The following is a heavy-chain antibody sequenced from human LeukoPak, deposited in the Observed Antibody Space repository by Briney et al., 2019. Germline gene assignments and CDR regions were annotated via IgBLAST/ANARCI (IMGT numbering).Heavy chain of an antibody. V-gene: IGHV1-18*01. Sequence: GASVKVSCKASGYTFTSYGISWVRQAPGQGLEWMGWISAYNGNTNYAQKLQGRVTMTTDTSTSTAYMELRSLRSDDTAVYYCARVGTYYDFWSGYYTDGYFDYWGQGTLVIVSS. CDR2: ISAYNGNT. D-gene: IGHD3-3*01. CDR3: ARVGTYYDFWSGYYTDGYFDY. CDR1: GYTFTSYG. J-gene: IGHJ4*02.